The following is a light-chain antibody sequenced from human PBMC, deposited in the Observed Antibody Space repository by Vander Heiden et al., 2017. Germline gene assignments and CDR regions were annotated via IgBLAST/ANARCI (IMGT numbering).Light chain of an antibody. V-gene: IGKV1-5*01. CDR3: QQYNSYPWT. J-gene: IGKJ1*01. CDR2: DAS. CDR1: QSISSW. Sequence: DIQMTHSPSTLSASVGDRVTITCRASQSISSWLAWYQQKPGKAPKLLIYDASSLGSGVPSRFSGSGSGTEFTLTISSLQPDDFATYYCQQYNSYPWTFGQGTKVEIK.